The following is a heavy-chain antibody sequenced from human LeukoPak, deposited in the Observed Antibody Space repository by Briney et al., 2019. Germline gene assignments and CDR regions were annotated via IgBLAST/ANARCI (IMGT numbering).Heavy chain of an antibody. Sequence: GGSLRLSCAASGFTFSSYSMNWVRQAPGKGLEWVSSISSSSSYIYYADSVKGRFTISRDNAKNSLYLQMNSLRAEDTAVYYCARDSSSWYGTDYWGQGTLVTVSS. CDR1: GFTFSSYS. V-gene: IGHV3-21*01. CDR3: ARDSSSWYGTDY. CDR2: ISSSSSYI. D-gene: IGHD6-13*01. J-gene: IGHJ4*02.